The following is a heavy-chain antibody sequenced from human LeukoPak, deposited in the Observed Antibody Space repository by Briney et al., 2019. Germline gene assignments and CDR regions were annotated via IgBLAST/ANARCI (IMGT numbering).Heavy chain of an antibody. CDR3: AKDFYDILTGRPHDALDI. J-gene: IGHJ3*02. Sequence: PGGSLRLSCAASGFTFSSYAMSWVRQAPGKGLEWVSAISGSGGSTYYADSVKGRFTISRDNSKNTLYLQMNSLRAEDTAVYYCAKDFYDILTGRPHDALDIWGQGTMVTVSS. CDR2: ISGSGGST. V-gene: IGHV3-23*01. CDR1: GFTFSSYA. D-gene: IGHD3-9*01.